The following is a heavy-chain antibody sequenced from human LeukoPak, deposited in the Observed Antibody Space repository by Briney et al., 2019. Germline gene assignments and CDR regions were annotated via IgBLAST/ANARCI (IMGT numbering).Heavy chain of an antibody. J-gene: IGHJ1*01. D-gene: IGHD2/OR15-2a*01. CDR2: ISGSGGST. Sequence: GGSLRLSCAASGFTFSSYAMSWVRQAPGKGLEWVSAISGSGGSTYHADSVKGRSTISRDNSKNTLYLQMNSLRAEDTAVYYCAKVSGGYFQHWGQGTLVTVSS. V-gene: IGHV3-23*01. CDR1: GFTFSSYA. CDR3: AKVSGGYFQH.